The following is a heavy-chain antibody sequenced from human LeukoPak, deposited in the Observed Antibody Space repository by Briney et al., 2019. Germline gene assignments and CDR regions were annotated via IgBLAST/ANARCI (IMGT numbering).Heavy chain of an antibody. CDR1: GFTFTDYS. CDR3: ATEATGYSSSYYY. V-gene: IGHV3-21*06. J-gene: IGHJ4*02. D-gene: IGHD6-13*01. CDR2: NSSNSGDI. Sequence: PGGSLRLSCAASGFTFTDYSMNWVRQAPGKGLEWISTNSSNSGDIYYADSVRGRFAISRDNAENSLYLQMNSLRAEDTAAYYCATEATGYSSSYYYWGQGTLVTVSS.